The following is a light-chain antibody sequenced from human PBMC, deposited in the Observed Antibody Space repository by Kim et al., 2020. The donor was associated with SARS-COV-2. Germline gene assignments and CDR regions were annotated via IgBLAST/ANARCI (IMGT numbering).Light chain of an antibody. V-gene: IGLV2-11*03. J-gene: IGLJ3*02. CDR2: DVS. Sequence: GQSVHITCTGTSSDVGNFNFVSWYQQRPGKAPRLMIFDVSKRPSGVPDRFSGSKSGNTASLTISGLQAEDEADYYCCSYAGRYTRVFGGGTKVTVL. CDR3: CSYAGRYTRV. CDR1: SSDVGNFNF.